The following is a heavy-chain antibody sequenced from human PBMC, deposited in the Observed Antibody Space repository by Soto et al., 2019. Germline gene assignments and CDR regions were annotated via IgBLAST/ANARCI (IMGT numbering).Heavy chain of an antibody. CDR3: VRGANRNDEASDY. CDR1: GFMFSNHG. CDR2: IWSDGNNR. V-gene: IGHV3-33*01. J-gene: IGHJ4*02. Sequence: QVQLVESGGGVVQPGRSLRLSCAASGFMFSNHGMHWVRQAPGKGLEWVAVIWSDGNNRYYADSVKGRFTISRDNSKNTLYLQRNSVRAEGTAVYYCVRGANRNDEASDYGGQGTLVTVSS. D-gene: IGHD1-1*01.